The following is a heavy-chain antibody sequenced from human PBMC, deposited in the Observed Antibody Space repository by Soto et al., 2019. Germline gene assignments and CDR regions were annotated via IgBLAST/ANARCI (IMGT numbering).Heavy chain of an antibody. CDR1: GGSFSGYY. D-gene: IGHD3-10*01. CDR3: ARGPMVRGVRYYYYGMDV. V-gene: IGHV4-34*01. Sequence: SETLSLTCAVYGGSFSGYYWSWIRQPPGKGLEWIGEINHSGSTNYNPSLKSRVTISVDTSKNQFSLKLSSVTAADTAVYYCARGPMVRGVRYYYYGMDVWGQGTTVTVSS. CDR2: INHSGST. J-gene: IGHJ6*02.